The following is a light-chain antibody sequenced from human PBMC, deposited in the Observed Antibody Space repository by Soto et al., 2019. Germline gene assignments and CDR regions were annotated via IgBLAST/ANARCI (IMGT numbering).Light chain of an antibody. Sequence: EILMTQSPATLSVSLGERATLSCRASQSVYGNLAWYPQKPGQAPRLLVFGASTRAAGIPARFSGGGSGTDYTLTISSLQSEDFAVYYCQQYNNWPLLSFGGGTKVE. V-gene: IGKV3D-15*01. CDR3: QQYNNWPLLS. J-gene: IGKJ4*01. CDR1: QSVYGN. CDR2: GAS.